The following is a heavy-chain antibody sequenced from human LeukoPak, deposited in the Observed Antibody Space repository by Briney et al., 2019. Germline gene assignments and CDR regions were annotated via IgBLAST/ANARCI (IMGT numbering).Heavy chain of an antibody. CDR1: GFTFSSYA. J-gene: IGHJ5*02. CDR2: ISGSGGST. V-gene: IGHV3-23*01. CDR3: AKERAYWGGDCPNWFDP. D-gene: IGHD2-21*01. Sequence: PGGSLRLSCAASGFTFSSYAMRWVRQAPGKGLEWVSAISGSGGSTYYADSVKGRFTISRDNSKNTLYLQMNSLRAEDTAVYYCAKERAYWGGDCPNWFDPWGQGTLVTVSS.